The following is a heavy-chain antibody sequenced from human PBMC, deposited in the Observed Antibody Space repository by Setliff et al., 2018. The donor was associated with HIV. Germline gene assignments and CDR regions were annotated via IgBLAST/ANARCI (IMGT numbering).Heavy chain of an antibody. CDR1: GGTFSSYT. CDR2: IIPIFGTA. D-gene: IGHD3-10*01. V-gene: IGHV1-69*05. J-gene: IGHJ4*02. CDR3: ARTREMVRGVITPAFDY. Sequence: SVKVSCKASGGTFSSYTINWVRQAPGQGLEWMGGIIPIFGTANYAQKFQGRFTITTDESTSTAYMELSSLRSEDTALYYCARTREMVRGVITPAFDYWGLGTLVTVSS.